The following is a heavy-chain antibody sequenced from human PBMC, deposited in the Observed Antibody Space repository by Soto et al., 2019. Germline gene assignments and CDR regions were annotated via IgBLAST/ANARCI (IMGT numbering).Heavy chain of an antibody. CDR1: GYTFTGFY. CDR3: ASGGSTVTREFDY. Sequence: QVQLVQSGAEVKKPGASVKVSCKASGYTFTGFYMHWVRQAPGQGLEWMGWINPNSGDTEYAQKCQGWVTMTRDTSISTAYMELHRLKSDDTAGYYCASGGSTVTREFDYWGQGTQVSVSS. J-gene: IGHJ4*02. V-gene: IGHV1-2*04. D-gene: IGHD4-17*01. CDR2: INPNSGDT.